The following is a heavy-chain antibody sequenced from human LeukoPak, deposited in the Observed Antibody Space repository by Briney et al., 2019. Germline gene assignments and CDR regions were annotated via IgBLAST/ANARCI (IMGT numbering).Heavy chain of an antibody. D-gene: IGHD3-16*02. CDR3: AKDRGLRLGELSYFDY. CDR2: ISYDGSNK. CDR1: GFTFSSYG. V-gene: IGHV3-30*18. J-gene: IGHJ4*02. Sequence: GGTLRLSCAASGFTFSSYGMHWVRQAPGKGREWVAVISYDGSNKYYADSVKGRFTIPRDNSKNTLYLQMNSLRAEDTAVYYCAKDRGLRLGELSYFDYWGQGTLVTVSS.